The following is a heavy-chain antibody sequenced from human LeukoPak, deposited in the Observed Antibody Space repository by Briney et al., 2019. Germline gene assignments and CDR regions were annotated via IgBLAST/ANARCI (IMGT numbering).Heavy chain of an antibody. D-gene: IGHD2-15*01. CDR1: GFTFSSYS. Sequence: GGSLRLSCAASGFTFSSYSMNWVRQAPGKGLEWVGIGRAKAYGATKEYAASVKGRFTISRDDSKSVAYLQMDNLKTEDTGIYYCTRGSGRFEYWGQGTRVTVSS. V-gene: IGHV3-49*04. CDR2: GRAKAYGATK. CDR3: TRGSGRFEY. J-gene: IGHJ4*02.